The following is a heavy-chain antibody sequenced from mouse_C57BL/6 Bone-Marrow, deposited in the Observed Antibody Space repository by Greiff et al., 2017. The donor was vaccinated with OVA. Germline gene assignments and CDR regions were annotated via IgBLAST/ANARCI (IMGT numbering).Heavy chain of an antibody. CDR1: GYSITSGYY. CDR3: ARDLYYDYDVWYFDV. Sequence: EVKVEESGPGLVKPSQSLSLTCSVTGYSITSGYYWNWIRQFPGNKLEWMGYISYDGSNNYNPSLKNRISITRDTSKNQFFLKLNSVTTEDTATYYCARDLYYDYDVWYFDVWGTGTTVTVSS. J-gene: IGHJ1*03. D-gene: IGHD2-4*01. V-gene: IGHV3-6*01. CDR2: ISYDGSN.